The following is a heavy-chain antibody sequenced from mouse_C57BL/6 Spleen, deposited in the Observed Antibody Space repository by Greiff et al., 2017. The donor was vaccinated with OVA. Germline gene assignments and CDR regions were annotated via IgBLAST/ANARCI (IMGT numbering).Heavy chain of an antibody. J-gene: IGHJ3*01. Sequence: EVQRVESGGGLVKPGGSLKLSCAASGFTFSSYTMSWVRQTPEKRLEWVATISGGGGNTYYPDSVKGRFTISRDNAKNTLYLQMSSLRSEDTALYYCARPGYDYDVAWFAYWGQGTLVTVSA. CDR3: ARPGYDYDVAWFAY. V-gene: IGHV5-9*01. CDR2: ISGGGGNT. D-gene: IGHD2-4*01. CDR1: GFTFSSYT.